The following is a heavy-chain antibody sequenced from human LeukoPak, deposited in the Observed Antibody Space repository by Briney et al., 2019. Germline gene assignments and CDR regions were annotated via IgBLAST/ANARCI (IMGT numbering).Heavy chain of an antibody. CDR3: ARDRRCSSTSCYVSDY. CDR1: GYTFTGYY. D-gene: IGHD2-2*01. V-gene: IGHV1-2*02. CDR2: INPNSGST. Sequence: ASVKVSCKASGYTFTGYYMHWVRQAPGQGLEWMGWINPNSGSTNYAQKFQGRVTMTRDTSISTAYMELSRLRSDDTAVYYCARDRRCSSTSCYVSDYWGQGTLVTVSS. J-gene: IGHJ4*02.